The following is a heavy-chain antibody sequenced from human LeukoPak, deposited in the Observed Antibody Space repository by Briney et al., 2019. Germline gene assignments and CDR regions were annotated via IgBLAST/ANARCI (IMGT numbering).Heavy chain of an antibody. J-gene: IGHJ4*02. CDR2: INPNSGGT. Sequence: ASVKVSCKASGYTFTSYYMHWVRQAPGQGLEWMGWINPNSGGTNYAQKFQGRVTMTRDTSISTAYMELSRLRSDDTAVYYCARDLTMIVSDVGQSDYWGQGTLVTVSS. CDR3: ARDLTMIVSDVGQSDY. V-gene: IGHV1-2*02. D-gene: IGHD3-22*01. CDR1: GYTFTSYY.